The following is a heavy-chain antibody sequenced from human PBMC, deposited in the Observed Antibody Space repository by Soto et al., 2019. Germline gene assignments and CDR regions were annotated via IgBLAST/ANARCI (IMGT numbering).Heavy chain of an antibody. J-gene: IGHJ5*02. CDR3: ARWAAMYSVSGQYNWFDP. CDR2: INHSGST. Sequence: ETLSLTCAVYGGSFSGYYWSWIRQPPGKGLEWIGEINHSGSTNYNPSLKSRVTISVDTSKNQFSLKLSSVTAADTAVCYCARWAAMYSVSGQYNWFDPWGQGTPVTVSS. V-gene: IGHV4-34*01. CDR1: GGSFSGYY. D-gene: IGHD5-18*01.